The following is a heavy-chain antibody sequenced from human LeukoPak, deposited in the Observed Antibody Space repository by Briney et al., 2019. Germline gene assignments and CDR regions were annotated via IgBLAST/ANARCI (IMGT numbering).Heavy chain of an antibody. V-gene: IGHV3-30*02. J-gene: IGHJ6*03. CDR1: GFTFSSYG. Sequence: SGGSLRLSCAASGFTFSSYGMHWVRQAPGKGLEWVAFIRYDGSNKYYADSVKGRFTISRDNAKNSLYLQMNSLRAEDTAVYYCARVNSAAASYYYYMDVWGKGTTVTVSS. CDR3: ARVNSAAASYYYYMDV. CDR2: IRYDGSNK. D-gene: IGHD2-2*01.